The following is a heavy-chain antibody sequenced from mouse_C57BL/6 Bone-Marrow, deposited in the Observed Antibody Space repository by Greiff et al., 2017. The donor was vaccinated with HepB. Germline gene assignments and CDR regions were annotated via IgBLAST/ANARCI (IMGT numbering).Heavy chain of an antibody. CDR3: TSRDGSYYYAMDY. J-gene: IGHJ4*01. Sequence: VQLQQSGTVLARPGASVKMSCKTSGYTFTSYWMHWVKQRPGQGLEWIGAIYPGNSDTSYNQKFKGKATLTAVTSASTAYMELSSLTNEDSAVYYCTSRDGSYYYAMDYWGQGTSVTVSS. CDR2: IYPGNSDT. CDR1: GYTFTSYW. D-gene: IGHD1-1*02. V-gene: IGHV1-5*01.